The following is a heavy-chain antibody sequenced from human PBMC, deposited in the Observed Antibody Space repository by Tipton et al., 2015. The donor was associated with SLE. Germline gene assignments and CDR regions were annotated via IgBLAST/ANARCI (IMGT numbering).Heavy chain of an antibody. CDR3: ARLTGGDFDY. Sequence: LRLSCAVYGGSFSGHSWSWIRQSPGKGLEWIGEINYSGRTDYNPSLKSRVTTSIDTSKNQFSLNLSSVTAADTAVYYCARLTGGDFDYWGQGTLVTVSS. V-gene: IGHV4-34*01. CDR2: INYSGRT. D-gene: IGHD4-11*01. J-gene: IGHJ4*02. CDR1: GGSFSGHS.